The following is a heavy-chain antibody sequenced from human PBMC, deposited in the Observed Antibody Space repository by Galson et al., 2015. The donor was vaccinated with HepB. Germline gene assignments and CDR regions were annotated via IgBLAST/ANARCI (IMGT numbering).Heavy chain of an antibody. CDR1: GFAVNSNY. CDR2: IYSGGST. J-gene: IGHJ4*02. D-gene: IGHD3-10*01. V-gene: IGHV3-66*01. Sequence: SLRLSCAASGFAVNSNYMSWVRQAPGKGLEWVSFIYSGGSTNYADSVKGRFTISRDNSKNTLYLQMNSLRAEDTAVYYCASGATQALGYGGQGTLVTVSS. CDR3: ASGATQALGY.